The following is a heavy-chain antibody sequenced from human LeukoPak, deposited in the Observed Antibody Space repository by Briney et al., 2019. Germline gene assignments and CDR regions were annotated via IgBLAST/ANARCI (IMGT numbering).Heavy chain of an antibody. Sequence: GRSLRLSCAASGFTFDDYAMHWVRQAPGKGLEWVSGISWNSGSIGYADSAKGRFTISRDNAKNSLYLQMNSLRAEDTALYYCAKEREDSSVGFDYWGQGTLVTVSS. CDR3: AKEREDSSVGFDY. J-gene: IGHJ4*02. D-gene: IGHD3-22*01. CDR1: GFTFDDYA. V-gene: IGHV3-9*01. CDR2: ISWNSGSI.